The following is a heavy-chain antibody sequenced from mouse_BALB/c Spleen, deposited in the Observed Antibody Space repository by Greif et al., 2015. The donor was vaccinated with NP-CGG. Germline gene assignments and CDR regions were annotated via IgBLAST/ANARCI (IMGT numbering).Heavy chain of an antibody. V-gene: IGHV1-80*01. Sequence: VQLQQSGAKLVRPGSSVKISCKTSGYAFSSYCLNGVKPRPGQGLEWISQIYPGAGDTNYNGKFKCKATLTAAKAASTAYMQLSRLATEYSAVYFCARDLREDAMEYWGQGTSVTVSS. CDR3: ARDLREDAMEY. CDR2: IYPGAGDT. CDR1: GYAFSSYC. J-gene: IGHJ4*01. D-gene: IGHD3-3*01.